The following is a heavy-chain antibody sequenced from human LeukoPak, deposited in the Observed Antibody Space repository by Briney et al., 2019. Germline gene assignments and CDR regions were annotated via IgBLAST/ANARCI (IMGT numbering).Heavy chain of an antibody. D-gene: IGHD1-1*01. V-gene: IGHV4-34*01. Sequence: MASETLSLTCAVYGGSFSGYYWSWIRQPPGKGLEWVGEINHSGSTNYNPSLKSRVTISVDTSKNQFSLKLSSVTAADTAVYYCARDRGTWNDDGFDYWGRGTLVTVSS. J-gene: IGHJ4*02. CDR3: ARDRGTWNDDGFDY. CDR2: INHSGST. CDR1: GGSFSGYY.